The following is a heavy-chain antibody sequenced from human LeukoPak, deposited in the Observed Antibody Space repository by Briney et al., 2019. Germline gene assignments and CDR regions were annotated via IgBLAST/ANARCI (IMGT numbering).Heavy chain of an antibody. J-gene: IGHJ4*02. Sequence: PGGSLRLSCAASGFTFSTYAMNWVRQAPGKGLEWVSSVVNNADSTYYADSVKGRFTISRDNSKNTLYLQMNSLRAEDTAIYYCAKAVKGRCSGRICYGFDYWGQGTLVSASS. CDR3: AKAVKGRCSGRICYGFDY. D-gene: IGHD2-15*01. CDR1: GFTFSTYA. CDR2: VVNNADST. V-gene: IGHV3-23*01.